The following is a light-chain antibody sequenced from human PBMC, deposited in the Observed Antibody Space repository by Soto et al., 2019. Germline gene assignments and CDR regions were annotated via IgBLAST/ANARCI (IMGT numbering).Light chain of an antibody. V-gene: IGKV3-11*01. Sequence: RVTLNVSPGERAVLSCRASQSVSTSLAWYQHKPGQAPRLFIYDASKRAPGIPARFSGSGSGTDFTLTISSLEPEDFAVYYCQVRDVWPSFGQGTKV. CDR3: QVRDVWPS. CDR1: QSVSTS. CDR2: DAS. J-gene: IGKJ1*01.